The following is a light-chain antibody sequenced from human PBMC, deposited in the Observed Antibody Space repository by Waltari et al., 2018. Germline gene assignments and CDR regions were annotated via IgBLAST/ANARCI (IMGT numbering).Light chain of an antibody. V-gene: IGLV2-14*03. CDR2: DVT. Sequence: QSALAQPASVSGSPGQSITISCTGTSSDIGDYDYVSWYQQHPGKAPKLMIYDVTNRPSGVSTRFSGSKSDYTASLTISGLQAEDEADYYCSSYTSSSTDVFGTGTKVTVL. J-gene: IGLJ1*01. CDR1: SSDIGDYDY. CDR3: SSYTSSSTDV.